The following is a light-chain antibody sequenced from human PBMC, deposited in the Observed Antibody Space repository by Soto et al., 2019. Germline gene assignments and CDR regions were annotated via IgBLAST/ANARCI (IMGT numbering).Light chain of an antibody. CDR2: LGS. CDR3: MQALQTPST. J-gene: IGKJ4*01. CDR1: QSLLHXXXXXX. V-gene: IGKV2-28*01. Sequence: DIVMTQSPLSLPVTPGEPASISCRSSQSLLHXXXXXXLDWYLQKPGQSPQLLIYLGSNRASGVPDRFSGSGSGTDFTLKISRVEAEDVGVYYCMQALQTPSTFGGGTKVEIK.